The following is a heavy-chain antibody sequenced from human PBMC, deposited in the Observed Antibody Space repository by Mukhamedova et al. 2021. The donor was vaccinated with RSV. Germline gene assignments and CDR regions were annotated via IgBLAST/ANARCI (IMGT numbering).Heavy chain of an antibody. Sequence: VKGRFTISRDNAKNSLYLQMNSLRVEDTAVYYCGRDRADDQYGMDVWGQGTTVTVSS. D-gene: IGHD3-10*01. J-gene: IGHJ6*02. V-gene: IGHV3-11*06. CDR3: GRDRADDQYGMDV.